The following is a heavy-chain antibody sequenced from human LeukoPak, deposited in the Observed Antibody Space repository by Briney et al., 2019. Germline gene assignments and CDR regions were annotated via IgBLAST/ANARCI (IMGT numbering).Heavy chain of an antibody. Sequence: PGRSLRLSCAASGFTFSSYGMHWVRQAPGKGLEGVAVISYDGSNKYYADSVKGRFTISRDNSKNTLYLQMNSLRAEDTAVYYCAKDGHYDSSGYYGVFDYWGQGTLVTVSS. CDR3: AKDGHYDSSGYYGVFDY. J-gene: IGHJ4*02. D-gene: IGHD3-22*01. CDR2: ISYDGSNK. V-gene: IGHV3-30*18. CDR1: GFTFSSYG.